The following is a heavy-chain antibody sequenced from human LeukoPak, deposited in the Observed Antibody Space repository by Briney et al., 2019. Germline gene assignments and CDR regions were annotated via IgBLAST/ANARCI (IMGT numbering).Heavy chain of an antibody. CDR2: IYHSGST. J-gene: IGHJ1*01. D-gene: IGHD6-6*01. Sequence: SETLSLTCIVSGGSISTYYWNWIRQPPGKGLEWIGYIYHSGSTNYNPSLQSRVTISVDTSKNQFSLNLNSVTAADTAVYYCARGGAARLHFQNWGQGTLVTVSS. V-gene: IGHV4-59*01. CDR3: ARGGAARLHFQN. CDR1: GGSISTYY.